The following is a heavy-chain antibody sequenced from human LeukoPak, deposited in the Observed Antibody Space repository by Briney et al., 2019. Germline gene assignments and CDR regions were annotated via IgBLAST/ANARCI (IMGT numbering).Heavy chain of an antibody. J-gene: IGHJ3*02. CDR2: IYYSGST. CDR1: GGSISSYY. V-gene: IGHV4-59*01. D-gene: IGHD3-10*01. Sequence: PSETLSLTRTVSGGSISSYYWSWIRQPPGKGLEWIGYIYYSGSTNYNPSLKSRVTISVDTSKNQFSLKLSSVTAADTAVYYCARRPSPGAFDIWGQGTMVTVSS. CDR3: ARRPSPGAFDI.